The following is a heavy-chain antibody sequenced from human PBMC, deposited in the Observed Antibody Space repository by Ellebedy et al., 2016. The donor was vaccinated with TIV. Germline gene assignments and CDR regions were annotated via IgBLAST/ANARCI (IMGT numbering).Heavy chain of an antibody. CDR2: IHPNNGGT. V-gene: IGHV1-2*02. CDR3: ARRGTSGSKGFDS. Sequence: AASVKVSCKASGYTFTGYYIHWVRQAPGQGLEWMGWIHPNNGGTSYAQNFQGRVTMTRGTSITTAYMELSRMKSEDTAIYFCARRGTSGSKGFDSWGQGTLVTVSS. CDR1: GYTFTGYY. J-gene: IGHJ4*02. D-gene: IGHD6-19*01.